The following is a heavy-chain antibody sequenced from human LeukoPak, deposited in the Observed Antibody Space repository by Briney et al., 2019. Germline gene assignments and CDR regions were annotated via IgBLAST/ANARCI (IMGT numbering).Heavy chain of an antibody. Sequence: KSGGSLRLSCAASGSTFSSYSMNWVRQAPGKGLEWVSSISSSSSYIYYADSVKGRFTISRDNAKNSLYLQMNSLRAEDTAVYYCAKDTGELGHFDYWGQGTLVTVSS. CDR3: AKDTGELGHFDY. CDR1: GSTFSSYS. J-gene: IGHJ4*02. D-gene: IGHD1-26*01. CDR2: ISSSSSYI. V-gene: IGHV3-21*01.